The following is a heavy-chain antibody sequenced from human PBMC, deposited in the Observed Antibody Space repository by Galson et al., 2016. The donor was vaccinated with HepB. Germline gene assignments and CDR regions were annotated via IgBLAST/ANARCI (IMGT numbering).Heavy chain of an antibody. CDR3: VRSSGSGSFANDNYMDV. D-gene: IGHD3-10*01. CDR2: IWYDGNNK. V-gene: IGHV3-33*01. J-gene: IGHJ6*03. CDR1: GFAFSSYG. Sequence: SLRLSCAASGFAFSSYGMHWVRQAPGKGLEWVALIWYDGNNKYYAGSVKGRFTISRDNSRNTLYLQMSSLRAEDTAVYYCVRSSGSGSFANDNYMDVWGKGTTVTVSS.